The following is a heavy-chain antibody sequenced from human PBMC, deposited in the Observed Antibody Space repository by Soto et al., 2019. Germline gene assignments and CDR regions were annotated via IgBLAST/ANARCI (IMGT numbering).Heavy chain of an antibody. V-gene: IGHV4-39*01. J-gene: IGHJ4*02. CDR1: GGSISSSSHF. D-gene: IGHD3-22*01. CDR3: VRDTKIEAARNFLDH. CDR2: VYYSGNT. Sequence: PSETLSLTCTVSGGSISSSSHFWGWIRQPPGKGLEWIGSVYYSGNTYYNPSLKSRVTISVDMSKNQFSLKLRSVTAADTAVYYCVRDTKIEAARNFLDHWGQGTLVIVSS.